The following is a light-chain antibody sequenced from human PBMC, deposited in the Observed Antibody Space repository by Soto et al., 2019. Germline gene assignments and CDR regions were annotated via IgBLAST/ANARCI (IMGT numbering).Light chain of an antibody. CDR2: EAS. V-gene: IGKV1-33*01. CDR3: QQSDNLPVT. CDR1: PAINIY. Sequence: DIQMTQSPSSLSASVGDRVTITCQASPAINIYLNWYRQKLGKAPDLLIYEASNLQNGVPSRFTGGGPGTHFTLTINSLQPEDSGTYYCQQSDNLPVTFGPGTKLDI. J-gene: IGKJ3*01.